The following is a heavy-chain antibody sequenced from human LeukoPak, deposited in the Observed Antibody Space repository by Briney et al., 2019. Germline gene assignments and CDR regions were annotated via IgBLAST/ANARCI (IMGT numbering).Heavy chain of an antibody. Sequence: VASVTVSCKASGDTFTSNAVSWVRQAPGQGLEWMGRIIPILRTAEYAQKFQGRLTITADRSTSTAYMELTSLRSEDTAVYYCARGKGFVGHFDFWGQGTLVTVSS. D-gene: IGHD3-3*01. J-gene: IGHJ4*02. V-gene: IGHV1-69*04. CDR2: IIPILRTA. CDR1: GDTFTSNA. CDR3: ARGKGFVGHFDF.